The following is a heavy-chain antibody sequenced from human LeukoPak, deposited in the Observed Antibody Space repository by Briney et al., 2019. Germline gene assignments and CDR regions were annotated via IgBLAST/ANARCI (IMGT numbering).Heavy chain of an antibody. CDR3: ARGDLWFGELLRSGYYYYGMDV. Sequence: SETLSLTCAVYGGSFSGYYWSWIRQPPGKGLEWIGEINHSGSTNYNPSLKSRVTISVDTSKNQFSLKLSSVTAADTAVYYCARGDLWFGELLRSGYYYYGMDVWGQGTTVTVSS. D-gene: IGHD3-10*01. CDR1: GGSFSGYY. J-gene: IGHJ6*02. CDR2: INHSGST. V-gene: IGHV4-34*01.